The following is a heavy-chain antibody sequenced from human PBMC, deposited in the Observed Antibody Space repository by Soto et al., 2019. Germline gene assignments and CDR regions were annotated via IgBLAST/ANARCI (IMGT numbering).Heavy chain of an antibody. D-gene: IGHD2-15*01. J-gene: IGHJ4*02. CDR2: INHSGST. Sequence: SETLSLTCAVYGGSFSGYYWTWIRQPPGTGLEWIGEINHSGSTNYNPSLKSRVTISVDRSKNQFSLKLNSVTAADTAVYYCAREIGYCSGGSCFHFDYWGQGTLVTVSS. CDR3: AREIGYCSGGSCFHFDY. CDR1: GGSFSGYY. V-gene: IGHV4-34*01.